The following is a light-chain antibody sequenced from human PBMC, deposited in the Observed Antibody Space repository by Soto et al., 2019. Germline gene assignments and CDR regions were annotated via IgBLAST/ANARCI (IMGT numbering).Light chain of an antibody. J-gene: IGKJ2*01. CDR2: DAV. CDR1: QSVTGTN. CDR3: HQYGSSLGT. Sequence: IVLTQSPVTLSLSPGEGATLSCRASQSVTGTNLAWYQQRAGQAPRLLIYDAVRRATVIPDRFSGSGSGTDFTLTISRLETEDFAVYYCHQYGSSLGTFGQGTKVEV. V-gene: IGKV3-20*01.